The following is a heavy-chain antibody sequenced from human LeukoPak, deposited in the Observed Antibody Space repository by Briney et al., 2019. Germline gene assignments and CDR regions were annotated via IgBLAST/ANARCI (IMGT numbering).Heavy chain of an antibody. D-gene: IGHD2-21*01. J-gene: IGHJ4*02. CDR1: DGSISSYY. Sequence: SETLSLTCTFSDGSISSYYWSWIRQPPGTGLEWIGYIYYSGSTNYNPSPKSRVTISVDTSKNQFSLKLSSVTAADTAVYYCARLGDCGGECSHFDYWGQGTLVTVPS. CDR2: IYYSGST. CDR3: ARLGDCGGECSHFDY. V-gene: IGHV4-59*01.